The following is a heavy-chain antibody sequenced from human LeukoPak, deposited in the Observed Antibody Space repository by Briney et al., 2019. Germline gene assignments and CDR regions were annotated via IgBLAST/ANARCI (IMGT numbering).Heavy chain of an antibody. D-gene: IGHD3-16*01. CDR1: GFTFSGYA. V-gene: IGHV3-23*01. Sequence: GGSLRLSCAASGFTFSGYAMSWVRQAPGKGLEWVSAISGSGESTYYADSVKGRFTISRDDSKNTLYLQMNSLRVEDTAVYYCANPRGLGDYWGQGTLVTVSS. CDR3: ANPRGLGDY. J-gene: IGHJ4*02. CDR2: ISGSGEST.